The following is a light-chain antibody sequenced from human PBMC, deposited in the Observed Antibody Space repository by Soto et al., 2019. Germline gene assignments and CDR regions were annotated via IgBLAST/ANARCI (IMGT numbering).Light chain of an antibody. V-gene: IGLV2-14*01. Sequence: QSALTQPASVSGSPGQSITMSCTGTSSDVGGYNYVSWYQQHPGKAPKLMIYEVNNRPSGVSSRFSGSKSGNTASLTISGLQAEDEADYYCSSSSSSSTVVIGGGTKLTVL. J-gene: IGLJ2*01. CDR1: SSDVGGYNY. CDR2: EVN. CDR3: SSSSSSSTVV.